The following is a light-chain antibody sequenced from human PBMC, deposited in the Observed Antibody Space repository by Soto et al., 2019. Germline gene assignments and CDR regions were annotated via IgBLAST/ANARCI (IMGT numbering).Light chain of an antibody. CDR2: EVS. V-gene: IGLV2-14*01. CDR3: SSYTTSGTPV. J-gene: IGLJ3*02. CDR1: SSDVGGYNY. Sequence: QSALTQPASVSGSPGQTITISCTGTSSDVGGYNYLSWYQQHPGKAPKVMIYEVSNRPSGVSNRFSGSKAGNTASLTISGLQAEDEAASFCSSYTTSGTPVFGGGTKLTVL.